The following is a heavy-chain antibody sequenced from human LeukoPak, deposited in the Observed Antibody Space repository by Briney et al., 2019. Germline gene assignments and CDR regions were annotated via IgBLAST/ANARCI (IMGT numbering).Heavy chain of an antibody. D-gene: IGHD1-26*01. V-gene: IGHV3-21*01. CDR3: ARDSVVEVLNLDY. Sequence: GGSLRLSCAASGFTFSSYSMNWVRQAPGKGPEWVSSISSSSNYIYYADSVKGRFTISRDNAKKSLYLQMNSLRDEDTAVYYCARDSVVEVLNLDYWGQGTLVTVSS. CDR1: GFTFSSYS. CDR2: ISSSSNYI. J-gene: IGHJ4*02.